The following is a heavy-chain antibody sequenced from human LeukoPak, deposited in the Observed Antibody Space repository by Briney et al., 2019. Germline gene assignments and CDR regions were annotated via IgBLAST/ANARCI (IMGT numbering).Heavy chain of an antibody. D-gene: IGHD2-8*01. CDR2: ISGSGGST. Sequence: GGSLRLSCAASGFTFSSYAMSWVRQAPGKGLEWVSAISGSGGSTHYADSVKGRFTISRDNSKNTLYLQMNSLKTEDTAVYYCTTSAWVYPYWGQGTLVTVSS. V-gene: IGHV3-23*01. CDR3: TTSAWVYPY. CDR1: GFTFSSYA. J-gene: IGHJ4*02.